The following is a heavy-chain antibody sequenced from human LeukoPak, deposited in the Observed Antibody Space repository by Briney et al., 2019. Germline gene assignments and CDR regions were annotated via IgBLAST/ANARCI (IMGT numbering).Heavy chain of an antibody. J-gene: IGHJ3*02. D-gene: IGHD6-19*01. Sequence: GGSLRLSCAASGFTFDDYGMSWVRQAPGKGLEWVSGINWNGGSTGYADSVKGRFTISRDNAKNSLYLQMNSLRAEDTALYYCARGYSSGWYFAFDIWGQGTMVTVSS. CDR1: GFTFDDYG. V-gene: IGHV3-20*04. CDR2: INWNGGST. CDR3: ARGYSSGWYFAFDI.